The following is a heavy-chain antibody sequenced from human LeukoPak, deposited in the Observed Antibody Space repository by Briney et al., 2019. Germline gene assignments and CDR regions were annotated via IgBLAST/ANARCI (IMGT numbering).Heavy chain of an antibody. CDR1: GFTFSGYG. D-gene: IGHD3-10*01. CDR3: AKGLYGSGSYYGLCDY. Sequence: GGSLRLSCAASGFTFSGYGMRWVRQAPGKGLEWVAVICYDGSNKYYADSVKGGFTISRDNSKNTLYLQMYRPRAANSAFYYAAKGLYGSGSYYGLCDYWGQGALVTVSS. CDR2: ICYDGSNK. J-gene: IGHJ4*02. V-gene: IGHV3-33*06.